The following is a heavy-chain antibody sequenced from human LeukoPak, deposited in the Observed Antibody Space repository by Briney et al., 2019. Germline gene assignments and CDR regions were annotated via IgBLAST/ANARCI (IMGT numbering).Heavy chain of an antibody. D-gene: IGHD2-2*01. V-gene: IGHV1-8*01. Sequence: ASVKVSCKASGYTFTSYDINWVRQATGQGLEWMGWMNPNSGNTGYAQKFQGRVTMTRNTSISTAYMELSSLRSEDTAVYYCARRTTSYYYYYYYMDVWGKGTTVTVSS. CDR3: ARRTTSYYYYYYYMDV. J-gene: IGHJ6*03. CDR1: GYTFTSYD. CDR2: MNPNSGNT.